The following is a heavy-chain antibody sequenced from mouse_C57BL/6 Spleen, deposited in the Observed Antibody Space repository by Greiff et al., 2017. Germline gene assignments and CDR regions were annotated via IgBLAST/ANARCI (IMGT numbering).Heavy chain of an antibody. CDR3: AKMGDGYDDYFDY. CDR1: GYTFTSYW. V-gene: IGHV1-52*01. Sequence: QVQLQQPGAELVRPGSSVKLSCKASGYTFTSYWMHWVKQRPIQGLEWIGNIDPSDSETHYNQKFKDKATLTVDKSSSTAYMQLSSLPSEDSAVYYCAKMGDGYDDYFDYWGQGTTLTVSS. J-gene: IGHJ2*01. CDR2: IDPSDSET. D-gene: IGHD2-2*01.